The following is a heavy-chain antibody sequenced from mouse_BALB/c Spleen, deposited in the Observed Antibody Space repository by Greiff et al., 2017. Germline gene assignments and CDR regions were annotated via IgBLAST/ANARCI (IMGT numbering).Heavy chain of an antibody. CDR1: GFNIKDYY. D-gene: IGHD2-1*01. CDR2: IDPENGDT. CDR3: NAGGNYPFAY. J-gene: IGHJ3*01. Sequence: VQLQQSGAELVRSGASVKLSCTASGFNIKDYYMHWVKQRPEQGLEWIGWIDPENGDTEYAPKFQGKATMTADTSSNTAYLQLSSLTSEDTAVYYCNAGGNYPFAYWGQGTLDTVSA. V-gene: IGHV14-4*02.